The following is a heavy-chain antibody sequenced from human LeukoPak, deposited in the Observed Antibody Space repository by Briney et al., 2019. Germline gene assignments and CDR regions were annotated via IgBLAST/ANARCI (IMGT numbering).Heavy chain of an antibody. CDR3: ARWYYYDSSGGDY. Sequence: SETLSLTCAVSGGSISSSNWWSWVRQPPGKGLEWIGEIYHSGSTNYNPSLKSRVTISVDKSKNQFSLKLSSVTAADTAVYYCARWYYYDSSGGDYWGQGTLVTVSS. J-gene: IGHJ4*02. D-gene: IGHD3-22*01. CDR1: GGSISSSNW. V-gene: IGHV4-4*02. CDR2: IYHSGST.